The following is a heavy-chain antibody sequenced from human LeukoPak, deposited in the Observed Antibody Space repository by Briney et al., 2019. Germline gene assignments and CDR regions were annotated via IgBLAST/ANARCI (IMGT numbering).Heavy chain of an antibody. CDR2: MNPLSGNT. Sequence: ASVKVSCKASGYIFVTSDINWVRQAAGQGLEWMGWMNPLSGNTGYAQNFQGRITITRNTSISTAYMELSSLRSEDTAVYYCTRETSSRYFDYWGQGTLVTVSS. CDR1: GYIFVTSD. J-gene: IGHJ4*02. CDR3: TRETSSRYFDY. V-gene: IGHV1-8*01.